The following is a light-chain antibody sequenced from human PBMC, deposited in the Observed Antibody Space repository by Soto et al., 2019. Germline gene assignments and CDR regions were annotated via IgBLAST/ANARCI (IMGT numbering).Light chain of an antibody. CDR2: EAS. Sequence: DIQMTQSPSTLSASVGDRVPITCRASQSINNWLAWYQQKPGKAPKLLLYEASGLESGVPSRFSGSGSGTEFTLTVSSLQPNEFATYYCQHYNSYSPAFGQGTKVEIK. J-gene: IGKJ1*01. CDR1: QSINNW. V-gene: IGKV1-5*03. CDR3: QHYNSYSPA.